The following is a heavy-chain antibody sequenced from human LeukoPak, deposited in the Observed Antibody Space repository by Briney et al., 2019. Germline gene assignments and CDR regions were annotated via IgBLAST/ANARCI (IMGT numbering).Heavy chain of an antibody. Sequence: SETLTLTCAVSGYSISSGYYWGWIRQPPGKGLERIGSIYHSGSTYYNPSLKSRVTISVDTSKNQFSLKLSSVTAADTAVYYCARSPWIQLWLGAFDIWGQGTMVTVSS. V-gene: IGHV4-38-2*01. CDR1: GYSISSGYY. CDR2: IYHSGST. D-gene: IGHD5-18*01. J-gene: IGHJ3*02. CDR3: ARSPWIQLWLGAFDI.